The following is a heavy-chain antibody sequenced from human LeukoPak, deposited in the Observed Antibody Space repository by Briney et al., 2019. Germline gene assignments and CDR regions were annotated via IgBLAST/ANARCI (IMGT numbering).Heavy chain of an antibody. CDR2: INPNSGGT. V-gene: IGHV1-2*04. J-gene: IGHJ6*04. CDR1: GYTFTGYY. CDR3: ARAPYYYYYSMDV. Sequence: GASVKVSCKASGYTFTGYYMHWVRQAPGQGLEWMGWINPNSGGTNYAQKFQGWVTMTRDTSISTAYMELSRLRSDDTAVYYCARAPYYYYYSMDVWGKGTTVTVSS.